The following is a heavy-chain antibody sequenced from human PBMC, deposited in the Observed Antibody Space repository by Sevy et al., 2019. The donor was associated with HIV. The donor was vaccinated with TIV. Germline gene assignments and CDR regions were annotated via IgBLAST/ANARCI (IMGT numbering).Heavy chain of an antibody. Sequence: GGSLRLSCAASTFTFTNYPMNWVRQAPGKGLEWVSYISGSSNYIYYADSFKGRFTISRDNAKNSVFLQMTSLRTEDTAVYYCARSSMTSDAFDMWGQGTMVTVSS. CDR3: ARSSMTSDAFDM. D-gene: IGHD2-2*01. CDR2: ISGSSNYI. V-gene: IGHV3-21*01. CDR1: TFTFTNYP. J-gene: IGHJ3*02.